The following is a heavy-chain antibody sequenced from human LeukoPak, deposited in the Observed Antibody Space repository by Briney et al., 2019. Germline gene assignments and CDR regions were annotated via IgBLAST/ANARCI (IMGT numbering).Heavy chain of an antibody. CDR1: GYSFTSYW. CDR2: IYPGDSDT. J-gene: IGHJ3*02. Sequence: GESLKISCKGSGYSFTSYWIGWVRQMPGKGLEWMGIIYPGDSDTRYSPFFQGQVTISADKSISTAYLQWSSLKASDTAMYYCARTIDRSSEPGAFDIWGEGTMVTVSS. D-gene: IGHD6-6*01. V-gene: IGHV5-51*01. CDR3: ARTIDRSSEPGAFDI.